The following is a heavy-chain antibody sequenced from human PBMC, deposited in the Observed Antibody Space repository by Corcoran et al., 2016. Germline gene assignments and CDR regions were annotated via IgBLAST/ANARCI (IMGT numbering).Heavy chain of an antibody. Sequence: QVQLVESGGGVVQPGRSLRLSCAASGFTFSSYGMHWVRQAPGKGLEWVAVISYDGSNKYYADSVKGRFTISRDNSKNTLYLQMNSLRAEDTAVYYCAKDFSVPGYSSFYYYYGMDVWGQGTTVTVSS. D-gene: IGHD6-19*01. CDR1: GFTFSSYG. CDR2: ISYDGSNK. V-gene: IGHV3-30*18. CDR3: AKDFSVPGYSSFYYYYGMDV. J-gene: IGHJ6*02.